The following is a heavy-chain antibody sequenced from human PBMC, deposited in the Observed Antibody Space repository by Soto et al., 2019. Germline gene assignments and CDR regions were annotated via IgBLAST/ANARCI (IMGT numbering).Heavy chain of an antibody. V-gene: IGHV4-59*12. D-gene: IGHD3-10*01. CDR3: ARVVGYYYGSVSYSSGIDY. CDR1: GASINNYY. Sequence: SETLSLTCTVSGASINNYYWTWIRQPPGKGLEWIGYSYHGGTTDYNPSLKSRVTISVDTSKNQFSLQLTSVTDADTVVYYCARVVGYYYGSVSYSSGIDYWGQGALVTVSS. CDR2: SYHGGTT. J-gene: IGHJ4*02.